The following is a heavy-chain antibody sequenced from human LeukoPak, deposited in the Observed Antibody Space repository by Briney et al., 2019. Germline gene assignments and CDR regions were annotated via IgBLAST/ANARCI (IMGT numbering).Heavy chain of an antibody. Sequence: ASVKVSCKASGYTFTSYYMHWLRQAPGQGLEWMGIINPSGGSTSYAQKFQGRVTMTRDTSTSTVYMELSSLRSEDTAVYYCARGLNDYYDSSGKDYWGQGTLVTVSS. V-gene: IGHV1-46*01. CDR1: GYTFTSYY. D-gene: IGHD3-22*01. J-gene: IGHJ4*02. CDR2: INPSGGST. CDR3: ARGLNDYYDSSGKDY.